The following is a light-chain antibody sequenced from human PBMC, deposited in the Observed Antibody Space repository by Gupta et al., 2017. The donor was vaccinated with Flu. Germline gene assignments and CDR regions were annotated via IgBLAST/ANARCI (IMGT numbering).Light chain of an antibody. CDR1: QYISIF. V-gene: IGKV1-39*01. CDR2: TAT. J-gene: IGKJ3*01. Sequence: DVHMTQFTSYLSASIGDRVNVTCRASQYISIFVNWYKQKPGRAPKLLIYTATSWQSWVSSRFSGSGYGTYLTLTISGRQQEDSASYFSQQTDNNPRFVFGHGTKVDIK. CDR3: QQTDNNPRFV.